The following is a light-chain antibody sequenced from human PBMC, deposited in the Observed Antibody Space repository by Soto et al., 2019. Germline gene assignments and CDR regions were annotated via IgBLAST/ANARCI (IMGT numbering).Light chain of an antibody. J-gene: IGLJ2*01. CDR1: SSDVGGHNY. CDR2: EVT. V-gene: IGLV2-8*01. CDR3: SSYAGSNSVV. Sequence: QSALTQPPSASGSPGQSFTISCTGTSSDVGGHNYVSWYQQHPGKAPKLMIYEVTKRPSGVPDRFSGSKSGNTASLTVSGLQAEDEADYYCSSYAGSNSVVFGGGTKLTVL.